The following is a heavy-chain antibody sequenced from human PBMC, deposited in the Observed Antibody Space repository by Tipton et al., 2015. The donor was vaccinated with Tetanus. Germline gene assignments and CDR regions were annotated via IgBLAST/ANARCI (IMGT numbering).Heavy chain of an antibody. CDR2: ISNRGNS. Sequence: ILSLTCTVSGGSINTGDFLWTWIRQHPRTGLEWIGYISNRGNSYSNPSLKGRVSLSVDKSASQFSLRLTSVASADSAVYYCAAESARGNNWFDPWGQGVLVNVSS. CDR3: AAESARGNNWFDP. CDR1: GGSINTGDFL. V-gene: IGHV4-31*03. J-gene: IGHJ5*02.